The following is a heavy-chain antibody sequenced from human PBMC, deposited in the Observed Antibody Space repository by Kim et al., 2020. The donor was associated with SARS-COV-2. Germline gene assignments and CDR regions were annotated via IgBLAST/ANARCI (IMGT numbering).Heavy chain of an antibody. CDR3: ARRLLSGSYFAFDI. V-gene: IGHV5-10-1*01. J-gene: IGHJ3*02. D-gene: IGHD1-26*01. Sequence: PSFQGHVTISADKSISTAYLQWSSLKASDTAMYYCARRLLSGSYFAFDIWGQGTMVTVSS.